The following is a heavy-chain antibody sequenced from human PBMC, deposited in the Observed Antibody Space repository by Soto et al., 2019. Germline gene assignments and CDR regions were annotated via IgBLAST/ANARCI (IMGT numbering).Heavy chain of an antibody. D-gene: IGHD2-15*01. Sequence: SETLSLTCTVSGGSISSGDYYWSWIRQPPGKGLEWVGYIYYSGSTYYNPSLKSRVTISVDTSKNQFSLKLSSVTAADTAVYYCAAEGYCSGGSCYGYPYWGQGTLVTVSS. CDR3: AAEGYCSGGSCYGYPY. J-gene: IGHJ4*02. CDR2: IYYSGST. CDR1: GGSISSGDYY. V-gene: IGHV4-30-4*01.